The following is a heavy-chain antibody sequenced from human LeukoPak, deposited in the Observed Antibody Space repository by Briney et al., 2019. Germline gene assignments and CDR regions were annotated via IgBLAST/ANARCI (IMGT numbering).Heavy chain of an antibody. V-gene: IGHV3-7*01. CDR3: ARDPGFSSFDY. CDR1: GFTFSDYW. CDR2: INRDGSVK. Sequence: SGGSLRLSCAVSGFTFSDYWVTWVRQTPGKGLEFVDNINRDGSVKNYVDSVKGRFTISRDNAKNSLYLQMTSLRVDDTAIYYCARDPGFSSFDYWGQGTLVTVSS. D-gene: IGHD3-3*02. J-gene: IGHJ4*02.